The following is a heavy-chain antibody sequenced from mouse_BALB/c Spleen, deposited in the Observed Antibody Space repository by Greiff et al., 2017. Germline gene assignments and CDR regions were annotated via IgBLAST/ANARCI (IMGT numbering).Heavy chain of an antibody. D-gene: IGHD2-10*02. CDR1: GYAFSSYW. CDR3: ARKEYGNYVDYAIDY. V-gene: IGHV1-80*01. CDR2: IYPGDGDT. Sequence: QVQLQQSGAELVRPGSSVKISCKASGYAFSSYWMNWVKQRPGQGLEWIGQIYPGDGDTNYNGKFKGKATLTADKSSSTAYMQLSSLTSEDSAVYFCARKEYGNYVDYAIDYWGQGTSVTVSS. J-gene: IGHJ4*01.